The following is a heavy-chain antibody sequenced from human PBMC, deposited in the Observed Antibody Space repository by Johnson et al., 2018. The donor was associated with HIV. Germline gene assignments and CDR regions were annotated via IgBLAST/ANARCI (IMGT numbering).Heavy chain of an antibody. CDR3: AKDKTLYGSGTFDAFDI. J-gene: IGHJ3*02. V-gene: IGHV3-30*18. CDR1: GFTFSSYG. Sequence: QVQLVESGGGVVQPGRSLRLSCAASGFTFSSYGMHWVRQAPGKGLEWVAVISYDGSNKYYADSVKGRFTISRDSSKNTLYLQLNSLRPEDTAVYYCAKDKTLYGSGTFDAFDIWGQVTMVTVSS. CDR2: ISYDGSNK. D-gene: IGHD3-10*01.